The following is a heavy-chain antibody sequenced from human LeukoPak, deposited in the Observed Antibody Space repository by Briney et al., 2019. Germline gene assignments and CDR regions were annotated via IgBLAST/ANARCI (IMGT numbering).Heavy chain of an antibody. CDR2: INHIGTT. Sequence: SETLSLTCAVYGGSFSGYYWSWIRQPPGKELEWIGEINHIGTTNYNPSLKSRVAISVDTSKNQFSLKLSSVTAADTAVYYCGRGRGGYSDSSDYSFSTNYFDYWGQGTLVTVSS. J-gene: IGHJ4*01. CDR3: GRGRGGYSDSSDYSFSTNYFDY. D-gene: IGHD3-22*01. CDR1: GGSFSGYY. V-gene: IGHV4-34*01.